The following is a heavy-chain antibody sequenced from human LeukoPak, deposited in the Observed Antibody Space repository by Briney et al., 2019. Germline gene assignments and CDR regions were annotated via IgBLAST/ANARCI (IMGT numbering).Heavy chain of an antibody. J-gene: IGHJ4*02. D-gene: IGHD6-13*01. CDR3: ARDHPGIAAAGTGGFFDY. CDR2: IYYSGST. V-gene: IGHV4-38-2*02. Sequence: PSETLPLTCTVSGYSISSGYYWGWIRQPPGKGLEWIGSIYYSGSTYYNPSLKSRVTISVDTSKNQFSLKLSSVTAADTAVYYCARDHPGIAAAGTGGFFDYWGQGTLVTVSS. CDR1: GYSISSGYY.